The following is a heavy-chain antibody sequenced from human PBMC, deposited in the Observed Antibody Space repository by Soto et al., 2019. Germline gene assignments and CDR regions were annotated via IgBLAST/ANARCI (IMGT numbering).Heavy chain of an antibody. J-gene: IGHJ6*03. CDR2: IWYDGSNK. CDR3: ARDAGITGIYYYYMDV. V-gene: IGHV3-33*01. CDR1: GFTFSSYG. D-gene: IGHD1-20*01. Sequence: ESGGGVVQPGRSLRLSCAASGFTFSSYGMHWVRQAPGKGLEWVAVIWYDGSNKYYADSVKGRFTISRDNSKNTLYLQMNSLRAEDTAVYYCARDAGITGIYYYYMDVWGKGTTVTVSS.